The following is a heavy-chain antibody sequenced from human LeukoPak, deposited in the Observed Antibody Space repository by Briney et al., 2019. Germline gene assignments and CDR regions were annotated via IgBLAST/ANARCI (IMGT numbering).Heavy chain of an antibody. CDR1: GGSFSDSY. Sequence: SETLSLTCAVYGGSFSDSYWNWIRQPPGKGLEWIGEINHSGSTNYNPSLESRVTISVDTSKNQFSLKLSSVTAADTAVYYCARGNGNYYYYGMDVWGQGTTVTVSS. CDR2: INHSGST. J-gene: IGHJ6*02. CDR3: ARGNGNYYYYGMDV. V-gene: IGHV4-34*09. D-gene: IGHD4-11*01.